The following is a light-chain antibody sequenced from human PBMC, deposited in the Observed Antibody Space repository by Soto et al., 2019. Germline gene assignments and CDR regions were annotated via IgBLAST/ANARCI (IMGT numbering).Light chain of an antibody. CDR2: DTS. CDR1: QSVQSY. V-gene: IGKV3-11*01. J-gene: IGKJ5*01. Sequence: EIVLTQSPATLSLSPGERATLSCRASQSVQSYLAWFQQKPGQAPRLLIFDTSNRATGIPARFSGSGSGTNFTLNISSLEPEDFAVYYCQQRYSWPPITFGQGTRLEIK. CDR3: QQRYSWPPIT.